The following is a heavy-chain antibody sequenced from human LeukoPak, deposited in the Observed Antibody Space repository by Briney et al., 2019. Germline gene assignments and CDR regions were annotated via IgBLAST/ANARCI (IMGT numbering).Heavy chain of an antibody. CDR2: IYYSGST. CDR3: ARLREVAAAGTDYFDY. Sequence: SETLSLTCTVSGGSISSSSYYWGWFRQPPGKGLEWIGSIYYSGSTYYNPSLKSRVTISVDTSKNQFSLKLSSVTAADTALYYCARLREVAAAGTDYFDYWGQGTLVTVSS. V-gene: IGHV4-39*01. CDR1: GGSISSSSYY. J-gene: IGHJ4*02. D-gene: IGHD6-13*01.